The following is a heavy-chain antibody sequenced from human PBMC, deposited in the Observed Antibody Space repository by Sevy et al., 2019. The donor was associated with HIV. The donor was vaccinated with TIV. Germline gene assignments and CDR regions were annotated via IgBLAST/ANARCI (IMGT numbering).Heavy chain of an antibody. J-gene: IGHJ6*02. Sequence: SETLSLTCTVSGGSISSYYWSWIRQPPGKGLEWIGYIYYSGSTNYNPSLKSRVTISVDTSKNQFSLKLSSVTAADTAVYYCAGSAYYYDSSGYCRYYYYGMDVWGQGTTVTVSS. CDR1: GGSISSYY. D-gene: IGHD3-22*01. CDR3: AGSAYYYDSSGYCRYYYYGMDV. V-gene: IGHV4-59*01. CDR2: IYYSGST.